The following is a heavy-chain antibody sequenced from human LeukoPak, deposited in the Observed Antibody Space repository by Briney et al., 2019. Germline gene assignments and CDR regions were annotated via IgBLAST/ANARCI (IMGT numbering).Heavy chain of an antibody. CDR2: IYSGGST. Sequence: GGSLRLSCAASGFSVSSNYMTWVRQAPGRGLEWVSVIYSGGSTYYADSVKGRFTISRDDSKNTLYLQMNSLRAEDTAVYYCARLPGVGAMGGNAFDIWGQGTMVTVSS. D-gene: IGHD1-26*01. J-gene: IGHJ3*02. V-gene: IGHV3-53*01. CDR3: ARLPGVGAMGGNAFDI. CDR1: GFSVSSNY.